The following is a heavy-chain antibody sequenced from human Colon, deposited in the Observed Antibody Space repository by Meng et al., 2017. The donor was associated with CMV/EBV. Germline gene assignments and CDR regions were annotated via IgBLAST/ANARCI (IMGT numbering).Heavy chain of an antibody. CDR2: IDPKSGGT. CDR1: GYTFTDYY. V-gene: IGHV1-2*02. CDR3: ARSEFWNSFYNHIDFDS. J-gene: IGHJ4*02. D-gene: IGHD3/OR15-3a*01. Sequence: ASVKVTCKPSGYTFTDYYIHWVRQAPGQGLEWMGWIDPKSGGTKYPQTFQGRVTMTRDTSMTTAYLELSRLRSDDTAIYYRARSEFWNSFYNHIDFDSWGQGTLVTVSS.